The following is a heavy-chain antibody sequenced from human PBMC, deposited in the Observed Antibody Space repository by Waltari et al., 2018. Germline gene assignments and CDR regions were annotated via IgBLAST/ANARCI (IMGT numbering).Heavy chain of an antibody. CDR3: ARETFYAEYFQH. CDR2: ISSSSSYI. V-gene: IGHV3-21*01. Sequence: EVQLVESGGGLVKPGGSLRLSCAASGFTFSSYSMTWVRQAPGKGLEWVSSISSSSSYIYYADSVKGRFTISRDNAKNSLYLQMNSLRAEDTAVYYCARETFYAEYFQHWGQGTLVTVSS. J-gene: IGHJ1*01. CDR1: GFTFSSYS.